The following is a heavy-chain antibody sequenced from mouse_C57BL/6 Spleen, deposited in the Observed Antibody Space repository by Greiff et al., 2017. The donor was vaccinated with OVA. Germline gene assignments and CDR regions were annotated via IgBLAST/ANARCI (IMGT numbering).Heavy chain of an antibody. J-gene: IGHJ2*01. V-gene: IGHV1-76*01. CDR2: IYPGSGNT. CDR3: ARLGVFYDGSLPVYFDY. CDR1: GYTFTDYS. D-gene: IGHD2-3*01. Sequence: VQLQQSGAELVRPGASVKLSCKASGYTFTDYSINWVKQRPGQGLEWIARIYPGSGNTYYNEKFKGKATLNAEKSSSTACMQLSSLTSEDSAIYFCARLGVFYDGSLPVYFDYWGQGTTLTFSS.